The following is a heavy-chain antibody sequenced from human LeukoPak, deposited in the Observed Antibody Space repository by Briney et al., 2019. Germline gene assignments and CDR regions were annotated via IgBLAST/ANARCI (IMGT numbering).Heavy chain of an antibody. V-gene: IGHV1-2*06. CDR2: IYPNTGGT. Sequence: GASVKVSCKASGYTFTGYYLHWVRQAPGQGLEWMGRIYPNTGGTKSTQKFQGRVSMTRDTSITTAYMEIHRLTSDDTAIYYCAREPGTATGYWGQGTLVTVSS. D-gene: IGHD1-1*01. J-gene: IGHJ4*02. CDR3: AREPGTATGY. CDR1: GYTFTGYY.